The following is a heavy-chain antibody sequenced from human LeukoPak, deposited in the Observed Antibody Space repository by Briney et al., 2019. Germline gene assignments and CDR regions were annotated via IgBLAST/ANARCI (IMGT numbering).Heavy chain of an antibody. Sequence: EASVKVSCKASGGTFSSYAISWVRQAPGQGLEWMGGIIPIFGTANYAQKFQGRVTITADESTSTAYMELSSLRSEDTAVYYCARDLNSGDFWSGYYSHGMDVWGQGTTVTVSS. CDR1: GGTFSSYA. J-gene: IGHJ6*02. CDR3: ARDLNSGDFWSGYYSHGMDV. D-gene: IGHD3-3*01. CDR2: IIPIFGTA. V-gene: IGHV1-69*13.